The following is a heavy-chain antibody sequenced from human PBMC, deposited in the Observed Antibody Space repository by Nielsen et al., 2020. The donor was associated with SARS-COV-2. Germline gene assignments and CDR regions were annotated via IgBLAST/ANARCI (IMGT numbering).Heavy chain of an antibody. CDR3: ARDRRYYDSSGYYGSYYYYGMDV. J-gene: IGHJ6*02. D-gene: IGHD3-22*01. CDR2: IYYSGST. V-gene: IGHV4-30-4*01. CDR1: GGSISSGDYY. Sequence: SETLSLTCTVSGGSISSGDYYWSWIRQPPGKGLEWIGYIYYSGSTYYNPSLKSRVTISVDTSKNQFSLKLSSVTAADTAVYYCARDRRYYDSSGYYGSYYYYGMDVWGQGTTVTVSS.